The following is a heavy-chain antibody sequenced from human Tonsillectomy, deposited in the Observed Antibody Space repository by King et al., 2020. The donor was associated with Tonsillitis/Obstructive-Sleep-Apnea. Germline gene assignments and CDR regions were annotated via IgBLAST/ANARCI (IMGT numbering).Heavy chain of an antibody. V-gene: IGHV3-30*18. CDR1: GFTLSKDA. Sequence: GKRGEEGGGGGKTGRKVRSAGEDEGFTLSKDARHGGRKEEGKGREGGEGREGEERNKDEADSVKGRVNIARDGFRNTLYLHMNSLRHEDTAIYYCAKRGDSGYDSGHNGLDVWGQGTTVTVSS. D-gene: IGHD5-12*01. J-gene: IGHJ6*02. CDR3: AKRGDSGYDSGHNGLDV. CDR2: REGEERNK.